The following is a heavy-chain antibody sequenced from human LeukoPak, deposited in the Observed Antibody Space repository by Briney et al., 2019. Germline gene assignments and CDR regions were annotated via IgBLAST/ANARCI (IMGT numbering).Heavy chain of an antibody. D-gene: IGHD6-19*01. CDR2: IYYSGST. V-gene: IGHV4-59*01. CDR1: GGSISSYY. Sequence: SETLSLTCTVSGGSISSYYWSWIRQPPGKGLEWIGYIYYSGSTNYNPSLKSRVTISLDTSKNQFSLKLSSVTAADTAVYYCARVINSGGWYFYFDYWGQGTLVTVSS. J-gene: IGHJ4*02. CDR3: ARVINSGGWYFYFDY.